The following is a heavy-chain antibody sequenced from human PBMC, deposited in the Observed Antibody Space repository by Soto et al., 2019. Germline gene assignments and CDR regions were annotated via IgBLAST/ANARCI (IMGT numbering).Heavy chain of an antibody. J-gene: IGHJ3*02. CDR1: GYTFTGYY. Sequence: QVQLVQPGAEVKKPGASVKVSCKASGYTFTGYYMHWVRQAPGQGLEWMGWINPNSGGTNYAQKFQGWVTMTRDTSISTAYMELSRMRSDDTAVYYCARSEDSSGYLYAFDIWGQGTMVTVSS. CDR3: ARSEDSSGYLYAFDI. D-gene: IGHD3-22*01. CDR2: INPNSGGT. V-gene: IGHV1-2*04.